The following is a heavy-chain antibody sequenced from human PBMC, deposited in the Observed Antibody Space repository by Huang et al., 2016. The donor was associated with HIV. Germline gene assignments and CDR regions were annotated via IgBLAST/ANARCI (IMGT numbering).Heavy chain of an antibody. Sequence: QVQLVESGGGVVQPGGSLRLSCAASGFTFSSYGMHWVRQAPGNGLEWVAFIRYYGSNKYYADSVSGRFTISRDNSKNTLYLQMNSLRAEDTAVYYCAKGSMANAFDIWGQGTMVTVSS. D-gene: IGHD3-10*01. CDR2: IRYYGSNK. V-gene: IGHV3-30*02. CDR1: GFTFSSYG. CDR3: AKGSMANAFDI. J-gene: IGHJ3*02.